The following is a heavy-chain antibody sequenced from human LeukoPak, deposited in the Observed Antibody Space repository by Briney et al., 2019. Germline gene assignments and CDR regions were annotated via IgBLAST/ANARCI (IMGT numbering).Heavy chain of an antibody. D-gene: IGHD4-17*01. Sequence: PSETLSLTCTVSGGSISSSSYYWGWIRQPPGKGLEWIGSIYYSGSTYYNPSLKSRVTISVDTSKNQFSLKLSSVTAADSAVYYCARLDYGDLIDYWGQGTLVTVSS. J-gene: IGHJ4*02. V-gene: IGHV4-39*01. CDR3: ARLDYGDLIDY. CDR1: GGSISSSSYY. CDR2: IYYSGST.